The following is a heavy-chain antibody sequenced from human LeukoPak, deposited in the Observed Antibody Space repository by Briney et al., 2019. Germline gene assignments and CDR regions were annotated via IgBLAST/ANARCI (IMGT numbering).Heavy chain of an antibody. CDR3: ASELWFGELPHY. J-gene: IGHJ4*02. Sequence: ASVKVSCKASGYTFTGYYMHWVRQAPGQGLEWMGWINPNSGGTNYAQKFQGWVTMTRDTSISTAYMELSRLRSDDTAVYYCASELWFGELPHYWGQGTLVTVSS. CDR1: GYTFTGYY. CDR2: INPNSGGT. V-gene: IGHV1-2*04. D-gene: IGHD3-10*01.